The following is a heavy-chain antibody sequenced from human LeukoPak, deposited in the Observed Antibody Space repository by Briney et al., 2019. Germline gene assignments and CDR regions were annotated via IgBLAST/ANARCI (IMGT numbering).Heavy chain of an antibody. CDR2: IKSRTGGGTT. J-gene: IGHJ4*02. V-gene: IGHV3-15*01. D-gene: IGHD2-21*01. CDR1: GFTFTDAY. Sequence: GGSLRLSCATSGFTFTDAYMTWVRQAPGKGLEWVGRIKSRTGGGTTDYAAPAKGRFTISRDDSKNTVYLQMNSLKTEDTAVYYCLWWSLGYWGQGTLVTVSS. CDR3: LWWSLGY.